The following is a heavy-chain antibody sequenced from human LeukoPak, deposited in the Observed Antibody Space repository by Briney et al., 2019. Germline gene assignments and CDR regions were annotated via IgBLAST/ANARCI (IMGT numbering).Heavy chain of an antibody. CDR1: GLTLSSYA. D-gene: IGHD6-13*01. Sequence: TGGSWRPSGQPSGLTLSSYAMGWVSQPHGKGREWAPPISGSGVTTYHADSVKGRFTISRDNSKNTLYLQMNSLRAEDTAIYYCAKEGYGSTWNADFDFWGQGTLVTVSS. V-gene: IGHV3-23*01. CDR2: ISGSGVTT. J-gene: IGHJ4*02. CDR3: AKEGYGSTWNADFDF.